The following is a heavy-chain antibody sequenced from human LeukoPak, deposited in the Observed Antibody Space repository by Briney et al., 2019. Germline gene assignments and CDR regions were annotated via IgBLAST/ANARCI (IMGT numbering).Heavy chain of an antibody. V-gene: IGHV3-30*02. CDR1: GFTFSSYG. CDR2: IRYDGSNK. J-gene: IGHJ6*03. Sequence: GGSLRLSCAASGFTFSSYGMHWVRQAPGKGLEWVAFIRYDGSNKYYADSVKGRFTISRDNSKNTPYLQMNSLRPEDTAVYYCAREGNNYYYYMDVWGKGTTVTVSS. CDR3: AREGNNYYYYMDV.